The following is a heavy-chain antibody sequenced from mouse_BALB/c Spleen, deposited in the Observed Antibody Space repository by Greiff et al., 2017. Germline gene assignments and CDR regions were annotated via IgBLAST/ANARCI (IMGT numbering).Heavy chain of an antibody. CDR1: GFTFSSFG. V-gene: IGHV5-17*02. CDR2: ISSGSSTI. J-gene: IGHJ1*01. CDR3: AREGSDEYWYFDV. Sequence: EVHLVESGGGLVQPGGSRKLSCAASGFTFSSFGMHWVRQAPEKGLEWVAYISSGSSTIYYADTVKGRFTISRDNPKNTLFLQMTSLRSEDTAMYYCAREGSDEYWYFDVWGAGTTVTVAS.